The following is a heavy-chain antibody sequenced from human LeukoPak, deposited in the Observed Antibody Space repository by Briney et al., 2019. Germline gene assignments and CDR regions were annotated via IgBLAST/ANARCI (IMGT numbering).Heavy chain of an antibody. V-gene: IGHV4-61*02. D-gene: IGHD1-26*01. CDR1: GGSISSGSYY. CDR2: IYTSGST. Sequence: SQTLSLTCTVSGGSISSGSYYWSWIRQPAGKGLEWIGRIYTSGSTNYNPSLKSRVTISVDTSKNQFSLKLSSVTAADTAVYYCARDIVGATWRYYYYGMDVWGQGTTVTVSS. CDR3: ARDIVGATWRYYYYGMDV. J-gene: IGHJ6*02.